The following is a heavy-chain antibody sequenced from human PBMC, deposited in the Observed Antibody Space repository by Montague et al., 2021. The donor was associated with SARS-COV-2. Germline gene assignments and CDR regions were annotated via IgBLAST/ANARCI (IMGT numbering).Heavy chain of an antibody. D-gene: IGHD6-6*01. CDR1: GDSITGFS. V-gene: IGHV4-4*07. J-gene: IGHJ4*02. CDR2: VTTSGAT. CDR3: AITRTRPLSLDS. Sequence: SETLSLTCAVSGDSITGFSWSWFRQPAGEGLEWIVRVTTSGATNXSPPCRSQVTMSFDTSQNQFSLNLNSVTAADTAIYYCAITRTRPLSLDSWGQGTLVTVSS.